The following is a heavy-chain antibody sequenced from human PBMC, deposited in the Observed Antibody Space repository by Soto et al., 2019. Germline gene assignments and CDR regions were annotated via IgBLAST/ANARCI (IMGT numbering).Heavy chain of an antibody. V-gene: IGHV3-30-3*01. CDR1: GFTFSSYA. J-gene: IGHJ6*02. Sequence: QVQLVESGGGVVQPGRSLRLSCAASGFTFSSYAMHWVRQAPGKGLEWVAVLSYDGSNKYYADSVKGRFTISRDNSKNTLYLQMNSLRAEDTAVYYCARSPWYSSSWYEYYYGMDVWGQGTTVTVSS. D-gene: IGHD6-13*01. CDR2: LSYDGSNK. CDR3: ARSPWYSSSWYEYYYGMDV.